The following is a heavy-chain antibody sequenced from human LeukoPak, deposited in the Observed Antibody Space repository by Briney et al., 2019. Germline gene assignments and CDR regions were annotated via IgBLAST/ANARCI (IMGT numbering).Heavy chain of an antibody. CDR3: AKDLYSSGWYNYFDP. CDR1: GFTFSSYW. D-gene: IGHD6-19*01. Sequence: PGGSLRLSCAASGFTFSSYWMHWVRQAPGKGLVWVSRINSDGSSTAYADSVKGRFTTSRDNAKNTLYLQMNSLRGEDTAMYYCAKDLYSSGWYNYFDPWGQGTLVTVSS. CDR2: INSDGSST. V-gene: IGHV3-74*01. J-gene: IGHJ5*02.